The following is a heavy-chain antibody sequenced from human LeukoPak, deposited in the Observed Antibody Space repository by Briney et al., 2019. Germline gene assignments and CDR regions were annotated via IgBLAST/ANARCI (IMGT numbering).Heavy chain of an antibody. CDR2: INPSGGST. CDR3: ARAIEMADYYYYYGMDV. J-gene: IGHJ6*02. V-gene: IGHV1-46*01. D-gene: IGHD5-24*01. CDR1: GYTFTSYY. Sequence: ASVKFSCKASGYTFTSYYMHWVRQAPGQGLEWMGIINPSGGSTSYAQKFQGRVTMTRDTSTSTVYMELSSLRSEDTAVYYCARAIEMADYYYYYGMDVWGQGTTVTVSS.